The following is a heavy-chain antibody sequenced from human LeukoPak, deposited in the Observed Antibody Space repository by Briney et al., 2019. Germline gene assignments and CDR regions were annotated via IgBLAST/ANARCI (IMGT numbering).Heavy chain of an antibody. J-gene: IGHJ4*02. CDR3: SDYTTSRGGFDY. CDR1: GFTFSRFW. CDR2: IKQDGSEK. Sequence: PGGSLRLSCAASGFTFSRFWMTWVRQAPGKGLEWVANIKQDGSEKYYVDSVKGRFTISRDNAKNSLYLQMNSLRAEDTAVYYCSDYTTSRGGFDYWGQGTLVTVSS. V-gene: IGHV3-7*01. D-gene: IGHD2-2*02.